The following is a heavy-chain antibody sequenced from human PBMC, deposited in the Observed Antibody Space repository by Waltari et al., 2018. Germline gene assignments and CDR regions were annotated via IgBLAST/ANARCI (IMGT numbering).Heavy chain of an antibody. V-gene: IGHV4-31*03. CDR2: IYYSGSN. D-gene: IGHD1-26*01. J-gene: IGHJ3*02. CDR3: ARRELLNRYAFDI. Sequence: QVQLQESGPGLVKPSQTLSLTCTVSGGSISSGGYYWSWIRQHPGKGLEWIGYIYYSGSNYYNPSLKSRVTISVDTSKNQFSLKLSSVTAADTAVYYCARRELLNRYAFDIWGQGTMVTVSS. CDR1: GGSISSGGYY.